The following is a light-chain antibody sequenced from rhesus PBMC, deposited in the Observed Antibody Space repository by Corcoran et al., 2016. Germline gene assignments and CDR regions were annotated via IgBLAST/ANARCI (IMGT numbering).Light chain of an antibody. Sequence: DIQMTQSPSSLSASVGDKVTITCQASQGLSSWLAWYQQKPGKAPNLLISKASRLQSGVPSRFSGSGSETDFTLTISSLQPEDFATYYCLQYNSRPFTFGPGTKLDIK. CDR2: KAS. V-gene: IGKV1-21*01. CDR3: LQYNSRPFT. CDR1: QGLSSW. J-gene: IGKJ3*01.